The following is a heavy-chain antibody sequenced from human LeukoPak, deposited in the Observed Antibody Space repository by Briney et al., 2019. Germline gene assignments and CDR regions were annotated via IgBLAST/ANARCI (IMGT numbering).Heavy chain of an antibody. V-gene: IGHV3-23*01. J-gene: IGHJ4*02. Sequence: GGSLRLSCAASGFTFSSYAMSRVRQAPGKGLEWVSAISGSGGSTYYADSVKGRFTISRVNSKNTLYLQMNSLRAEDTAVYYCAKTPGGYSSSWYVYWGQGTLVTVSS. CDR3: AKTPGGYSSSWYVY. CDR1: GFTFSSYA. D-gene: IGHD6-13*01. CDR2: ISGSGGST.